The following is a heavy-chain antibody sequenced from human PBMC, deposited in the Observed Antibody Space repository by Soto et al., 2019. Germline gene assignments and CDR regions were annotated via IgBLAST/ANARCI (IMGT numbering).Heavy chain of an antibody. V-gene: IGHV3-23*01. D-gene: IGHD3-22*01. CDR1: GFPFSSYV. Sequence: EVQLLESGGGLVQRGGSLRLSCAASGFPFSSYVMSWVRQAPGKGLEWVSGISGGGSNTFYADSVKGRFTISRDNSKNTLLLQMNSLGAEDTAVYYCARDPNYYDSSGYRFDYWGQGTLVTVSS. CDR3: ARDPNYYDSSGYRFDY. J-gene: IGHJ4*02. CDR2: ISGGGSNT.